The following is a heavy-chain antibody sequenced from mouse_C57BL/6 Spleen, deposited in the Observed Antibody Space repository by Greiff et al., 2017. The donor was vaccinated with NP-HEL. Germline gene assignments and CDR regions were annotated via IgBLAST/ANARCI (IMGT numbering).Heavy chain of an antibody. D-gene: IGHD4-1*01. J-gene: IGHJ2*01. CDR1: GYTFTDYY. CDR2: INPNNGGT. V-gene: IGHV1-26*01. CDR3: ATNWDEEAVYFDY. Sequence: EVQLQQSGPELVKPGASVKISCKASGYTFTDYYMNWVKQSHGKSLEWIGDINPNNGGTSYNQKFKGKATLTVDKSSSTAYMELRSLTSEDSAVYYGATNWDEEAVYFDYWGQGTTLTVSS.